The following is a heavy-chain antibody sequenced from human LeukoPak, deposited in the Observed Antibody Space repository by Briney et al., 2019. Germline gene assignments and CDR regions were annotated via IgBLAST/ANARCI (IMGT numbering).Heavy chain of an antibody. CDR2: ISGSGGST. D-gene: IGHD1-26*01. CDR1: GFTFSSYA. J-gene: IGHJ4*02. CDR3: ARPYYVAANYYFDY. Sequence: PGGSLRLSCAASGFTFSSYAMSWVRQAPGKGLEWVSAISGSGGSTYYADSVKGRFTISRDNAKNSLYLQMNSLRAEDTAVYYCARPYYVAANYYFDYWGQGTLVTVSS. V-gene: IGHV3-23*01.